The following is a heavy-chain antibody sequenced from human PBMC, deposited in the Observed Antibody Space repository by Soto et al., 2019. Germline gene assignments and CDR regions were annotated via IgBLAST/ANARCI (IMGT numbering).Heavy chain of an antibody. J-gene: IGHJ6*02. CDR3: ARAACSSTSCYNYYAYGMDV. V-gene: IGHV1-3*01. CDR1: GYTFTTYS. Sequence: GASVKVSCKASGYTFTTYSMHWVRQAPGQRLEWMGWVHAGNGNTEHSQKFQGRVTITRDTSASTAYLELGSLRSEDTAVYYCARAACSSTSCYNYYAYGMDVWG. CDR2: VHAGNGNT. D-gene: IGHD2-2*01.